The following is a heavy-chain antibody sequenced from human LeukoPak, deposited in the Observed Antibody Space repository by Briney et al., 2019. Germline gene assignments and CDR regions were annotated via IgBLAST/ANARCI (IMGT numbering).Heavy chain of an antibody. CDR3: ARDGGYDGTNWFDP. CDR2: IYTSGST. V-gene: IGHV4-61*02. D-gene: IGHD5-12*01. CDR1: GGPISSGSYY. J-gene: IGHJ5*02. Sequence: SQTLSLTCTVSGGPISSGSYYWSWIRQPAGKGLEWIGRIYTSGSTNYNPSLKSRVTISVDTSKNQFSLKLSSVTAADTAVYYCARDGGYDGTNWFDPWGQGTLVTVSS.